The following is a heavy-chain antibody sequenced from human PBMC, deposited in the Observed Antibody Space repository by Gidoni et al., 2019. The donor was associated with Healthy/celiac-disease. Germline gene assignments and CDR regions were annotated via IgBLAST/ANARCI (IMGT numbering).Heavy chain of an antibody. J-gene: IGHJ4*02. CDR3: ATTVRSPRSPSWFNY. D-gene: IGHD1-26*01. V-gene: IGHV4-59*01. Sequence: QVQLQASGPGLVKPSETLSLTCTVPGGSISSYYWSWTRQPPGKGLEWIGYIYYSGSTNYNPSLKSRVTISVDTSKNQFSLKLSSVTAADTAVYYCATTVRSPRSPSWFNYWGQGTLVTVSS. CDR1: GGSISSYY. CDR2: IYYSGST.